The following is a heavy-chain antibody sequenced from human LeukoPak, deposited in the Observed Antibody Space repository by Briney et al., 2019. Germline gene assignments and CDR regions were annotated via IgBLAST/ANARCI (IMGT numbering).Heavy chain of an antibody. Sequence: KPSETLSLTCTVSGGSISSYYWSWIRQPPGKGLEWIGYIYYSGSTNYNPSLKSRVTISVDTSKNQFSLKLSSVTAADTAVYYCARARWLYSRLYYFDYWGQGTLVTVSS. CDR1: GGSISSYY. CDR2: IYYSGST. CDR3: ARARWLYSRLYYFDY. J-gene: IGHJ4*02. D-gene: IGHD6-13*01. V-gene: IGHV4-59*01.